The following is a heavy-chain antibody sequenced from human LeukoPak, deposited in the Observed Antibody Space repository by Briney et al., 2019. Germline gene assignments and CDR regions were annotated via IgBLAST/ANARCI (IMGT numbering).Heavy chain of an antibody. CDR2: IIPIFGTA. D-gene: IGHD2-15*01. CDR3: ARTLSRYCSGGSCQQYNWFDP. Sequence: GASVKVSCKASGGTFSSYAISWVRQAPGQGLEWMGGIIPIFGTANYAQKFQGRVTITTDESTSRAYMELSSLRSEDTAVYYCARTLSRYCSGGSCQQYNWFDPWGQGTLVTVSS. J-gene: IGHJ5*02. CDR1: GGTFSSYA. V-gene: IGHV1-69*05.